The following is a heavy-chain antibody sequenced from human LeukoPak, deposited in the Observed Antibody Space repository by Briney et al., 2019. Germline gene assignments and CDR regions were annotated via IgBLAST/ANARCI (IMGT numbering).Heavy chain of an antibody. V-gene: IGHV3-23*01. CDR2: ISGSGGST. CDR1: GFTFSSYA. CDR3: AKDQDFWSGYYTN. D-gene: IGHD3-3*01. Sequence: GGSLRLSCAASGFTFSSYAMSWVRQAPGKGLEWVSAISGSGGSTYYADSVKGRLTIPRDNSKNTLYLQMNSLRAEDTAVYYCAKDQDFWSGYYTNWGQGTLVTVSS. J-gene: IGHJ4*02.